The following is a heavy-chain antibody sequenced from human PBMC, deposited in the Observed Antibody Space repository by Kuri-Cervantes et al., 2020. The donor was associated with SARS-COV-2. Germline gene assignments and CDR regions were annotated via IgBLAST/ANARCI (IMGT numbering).Heavy chain of an antibody. J-gene: IGHJ4*02. Sequence: SETLSLTCAVSGYSISSGYYWGWIRQPPGKGLEWIGSIYHSGSTYYNPSLKSRVTISVDTSKNQFSLKLSSVTAADTAVYYCARVPYYGPLDYWGQGTLVTVSS. CDR2: IYHSGST. D-gene: IGHD4-17*01. CDR3: ARVPYYGPLDY. CDR1: GYSISSGYY. V-gene: IGHV4-38-2*01.